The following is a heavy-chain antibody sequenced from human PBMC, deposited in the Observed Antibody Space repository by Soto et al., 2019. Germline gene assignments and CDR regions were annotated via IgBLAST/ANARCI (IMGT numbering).Heavy chain of an antibody. D-gene: IGHD1-20*01. CDR1: GFTLSSYA. J-gene: IGHJ5*02. Sequence: WGSLRLSCAASGFTLSSYAMAGVRQAPGKGLEWVSSITGTGDTTYYAASVKGRFTVSRDNSKNTLFLQMSSLRVEDTAIYYCAKQYNWTPDDPWGQGTLVTVSS. V-gene: IGHV3-23*01. CDR3: AKQYNWTPDDP. CDR2: ITGTGDTT.